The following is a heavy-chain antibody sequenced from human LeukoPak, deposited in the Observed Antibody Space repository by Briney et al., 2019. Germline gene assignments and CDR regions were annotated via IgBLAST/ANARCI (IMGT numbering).Heavy chain of an antibody. Sequence: SQTLSLTCAISGDSVSSNSAVWIGIRQSPSRGLEWLGRTYYRSSWYYDYAPSVKSRLSIKAETSKNQFSLQLNSVTPEDTAVYYCARKSGGGASDIWGQGTLVTVSS. D-gene: IGHD3-16*01. CDR2: TYYRSSWYY. CDR1: GDSVSSNSAV. V-gene: IGHV6-1*01. J-gene: IGHJ3*02. CDR3: ARKSGGGASDI.